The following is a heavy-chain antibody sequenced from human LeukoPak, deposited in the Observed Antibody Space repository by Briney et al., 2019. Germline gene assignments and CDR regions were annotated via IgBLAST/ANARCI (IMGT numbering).Heavy chain of an antibody. J-gene: IGHJ5*02. Sequence: ASVKVSCQASGYGFTSHYMHWVRQAPGQGLEWMGLINPSGSSTLYAQKFQGRLTMTRDMSTTTDYMELSSLRSEDTAVYYCARDNSVGDIAWWFDPWGQGTLVTVSS. CDR3: ARDNSVGDIAWWFDP. CDR2: INPSGSST. CDR1: GYGFTSHY. D-gene: IGHD3-16*02. V-gene: IGHV1-46*01.